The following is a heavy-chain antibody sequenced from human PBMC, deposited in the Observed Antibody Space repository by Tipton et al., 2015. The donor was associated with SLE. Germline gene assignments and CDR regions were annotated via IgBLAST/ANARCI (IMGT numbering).Heavy chain of an antibody. Sequence: LRLSCTVSGGSISSYYWNWIRQPPGKGLEWIGYIYYSGTTNYNPSLKSRVTISVDTSKNQFSLKLSSVTAADTAVYYCARGHTAMVGSLYYYGMDVWGQVTTVTVSS. D-gene: IGHD5-18*01. V-gene: IGHV4-59*12. CDR3: ARGHTAMVGSLYYYGMDV. J-gene: IGHJ6*02. CDR2: IYYSGTT. CDR1: GGSISSYY.